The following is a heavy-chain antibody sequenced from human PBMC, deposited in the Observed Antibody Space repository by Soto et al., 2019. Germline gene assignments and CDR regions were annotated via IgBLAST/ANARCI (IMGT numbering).Heavy chain of an antibody. D-gene: IGHD5-18*01. CDR1: GFTFSSYW. CDR3: ARVELQLWLLRGMDV. V-gene: IGHV3-74*01. CDR2: INSDGSST. Sequence: GGSLRLSCAASGFTFSSYWMHWVRQAPGKGLVWVSSINSDGSSTSYADSVKGRCTISRDNAKNTLYLQMNSLRAEEKAVYYCARVELQLWLLRGMDVWGPGT. J-gene: IGHJ6*02.